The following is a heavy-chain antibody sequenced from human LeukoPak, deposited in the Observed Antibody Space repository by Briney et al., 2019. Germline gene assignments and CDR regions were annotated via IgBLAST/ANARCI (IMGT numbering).Heavy chain of an antibody. J-gene: IGHJ4*02. D-gene: IGHD3-16*02. V-gene: IGHV3-23*01. CDR3: AFGIWGSYRQPFDY. CDR1: GFNVSSNY. CDR2: ISGSGGST. Sequence: PGGSLRLSCAASGFNVSSNYMSWVRQAPGKGLEWVSAISGSGGSTYYADSVKGRFTISRDNSKNTLYLQMNSLRAEDTAVYYCAFGIWGSYRQPFDYWGQGTLVTVSS.